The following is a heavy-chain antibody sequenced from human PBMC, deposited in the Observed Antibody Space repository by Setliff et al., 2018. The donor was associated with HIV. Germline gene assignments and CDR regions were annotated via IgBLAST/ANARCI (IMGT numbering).Heavy chain of an antibody. CDR1: GYTFSTYA. J-gene: IGHJ6*03. Sequence: ASVKVSCKASGYTFSTYALHWVRQAPGQRLEWMGWINAGNGDTKYSQKFQGRVTITRDTSASTAYMDVTSLRSEDTAVYYCARRAAGGSSPNDYMDVWGKGTTVTVSS. D-gene: IGHD6-6*01. V-gene: IGHV1-3*01. CDR2: INAGNGDT. CDR3: ARRAAGGSSPNDYMDV.